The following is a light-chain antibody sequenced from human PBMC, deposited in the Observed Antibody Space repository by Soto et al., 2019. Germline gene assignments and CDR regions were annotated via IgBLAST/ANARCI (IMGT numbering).Light chain of an antibody. CDR3: AAWDDSLNGLYV. V-gene: IGLV1-44*01. CDR1: SSNIGSNT. CDR2: SNN. J-gene: IGLJ1*01. Sequence: QSVLTQPPSASGTPGQRVTISCSGSSSNIGSNTVNWYQQLPGTAPKLLIYSNNQRPSGVPDRFSGSKSGTSASLAISGLQSEDESDYYCAAWDDSLNGLYVFVTVTKLPV.